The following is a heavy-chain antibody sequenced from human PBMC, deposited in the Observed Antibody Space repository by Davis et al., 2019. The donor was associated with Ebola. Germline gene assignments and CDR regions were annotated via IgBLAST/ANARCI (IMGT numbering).Heavy chain of an antibody. D-gene: IGHD6-13*01. CDR3: AKDSQQLVLGVSYMDV. CDR2: ISSSSSYI. Sequence: PGGSLRLSCAASGFTFSSYSMNWVRQAPGKGLDWVSSISSSSSYIYYADSVKGRFTISRDNAKNSLYLQMNSLRAEDMALYYCAKDSQQLVLGVSYMDVWGKGTTVTVSS. CDR1: GFTFSSYS. V-gene: IGHV3-21*04. J-gene: IGHJ6*03.